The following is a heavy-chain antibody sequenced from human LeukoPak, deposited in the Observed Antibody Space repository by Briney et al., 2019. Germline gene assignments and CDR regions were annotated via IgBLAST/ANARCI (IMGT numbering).Heavy chain of an antibody. V-gene: IGHV1-2*02. Sequence: HRASVKVSCKASGCTFTGYYMHWVRQAPGQGLEWMGWINPNSGGTNYAQKFQGRVTMTRDTSISTAYMELSRLRSDDTAVYYCARGEGPLTYYYGSDPWGQGTLVTVSS. CDR2: INPNSGGT. J-gene: IGHJ5*02. CDR3: ARGEGPLTYYYGSDP. D-gene: IGHD3-10*01. CDR1: GCTFTGYY.